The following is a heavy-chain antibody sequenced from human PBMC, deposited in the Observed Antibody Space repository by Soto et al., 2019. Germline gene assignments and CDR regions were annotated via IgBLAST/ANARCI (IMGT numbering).Heavy chain of an antibody. CDR2: ISYDGSNK. V-gene: IGHV3-30-3*01. D-gene: IGHD3-22*01. Sequence: GGSLRLSCAASGFTFSSYAMHWVRQAPGKGLEWVAVISYDGSNKYYADSVKGRFTISRGNSKNTLYLQMNSLRAEDTAVYYCASPYYYDSSGYCLYYYYYGMDVWGQGTTVTVSS. J-gene: IGHJ6*02. CDR3: ASPYYYDSSGYCLYYYYYGMDV. CDR1: GFTFSSYA.